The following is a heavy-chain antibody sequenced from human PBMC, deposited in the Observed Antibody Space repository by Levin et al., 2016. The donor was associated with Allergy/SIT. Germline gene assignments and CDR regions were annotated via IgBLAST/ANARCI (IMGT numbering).Heavy chain of an antibody. Sequence: SETLSLTCTVSGGSISSYYWSWIRQPPGKGLEWIGYIYYSGSTNYNPSLKSRVTISVDTSKNQFSLKLSSVTAADTAVYYCARLTGGYSGYDALGRRAFDIWGQGTMVTVSS. CDR2: IYYSGST. CDR1: GGSISSYY. D-gene: IGHD5-12*01. CDR3: ARLTGGYSGYDALGRRAFDI. V-gene: IGHV4-59*08. J-gene: IGHJ3*02.